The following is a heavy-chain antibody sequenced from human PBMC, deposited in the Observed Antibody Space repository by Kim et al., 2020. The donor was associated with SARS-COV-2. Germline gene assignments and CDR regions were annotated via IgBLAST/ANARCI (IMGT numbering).Heavy chain of an antibody. CDR2: IKQDGSEK. CDR3: ARVYGNHYDFWCGYYYDAFAI. D-gene: IGHD3-3*01. V-gene: IGHV3-7*01. CDR1: GFTFSSYW. J-gene: IGHJ3*02. Sequence: GGSLRLSCAASGFTFSSYWMSWVRQAPGKGLEWVANIKQDGSEKYYVDSVKGRFTISRDNAKNSLYLQMNSLRAEDTAVYYCARVYGNHYDFWCGYYYDAFAIWGEETMVTVSS.